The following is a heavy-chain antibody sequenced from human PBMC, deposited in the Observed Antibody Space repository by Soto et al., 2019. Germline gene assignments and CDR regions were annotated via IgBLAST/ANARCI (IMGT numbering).Heavy chain of an antibody. Sequence: ASVKVSCKASGYTFTSYGISWVRQAPGQVLEWMGWISAYNGNTNYAQKLQGRVTMTTDTSTSTAYMELRSLRSDDTAVYYCARDVGAYYYDSSGYYPDAFDIWGQGTMVTVSS. CDR2: ISAYNGNT. J-gene: IGHJ3*02. V-gene: IGHV1-18*01. CDR3: ARDVGAYYYDSSGYYPDAFDI. CDR1: GYTFTSYG. D-gene: IGHD3-22*01.